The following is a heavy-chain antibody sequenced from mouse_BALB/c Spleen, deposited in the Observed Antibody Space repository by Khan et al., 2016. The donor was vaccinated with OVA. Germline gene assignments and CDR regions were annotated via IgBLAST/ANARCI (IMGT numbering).Heavy chain of an antibody. J-gene: IGHJ4*01. D-gene: IGHD2-4*01. CDR1: GFSLTTYG. CDR2: IWRGGST. V-gene: IGHV2-5-1*01. CDR3: AKKMITYYAMDY. Sequence: VELVESGPSLVQPSQSLSITCTVSGFSLTTYGVHWVRQSPGKGLEWLGVIWRGGSTDYNAAFMSRLSITKDNSKSQVFFKMNSLQADDTAIYYCAKKMITYYAMDYWGQGTSVTVSS.